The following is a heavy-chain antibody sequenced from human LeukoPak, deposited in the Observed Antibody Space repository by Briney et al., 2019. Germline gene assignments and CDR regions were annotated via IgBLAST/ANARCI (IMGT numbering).Heavy chain of an antibody. CDR1: GFTFSSYS. CDR2: ISSSSSYI. CDR3: ARAEDGSGRYPPDYFDY. V-gene: IGHV3-21*01. D-gene: IGHD3-10*01. Sequence: GGSLRLPCAPSGFTFSSYSMNWLGQAPGKGRNGVHSISSSSSYIYYADSVKGRFTISRDNAKNSLYLQMNSLRAEDTAVYYCARAEDGSGRYPPDYFDYWGQGTLVTVSS. J-gene: IGHJ4*02.